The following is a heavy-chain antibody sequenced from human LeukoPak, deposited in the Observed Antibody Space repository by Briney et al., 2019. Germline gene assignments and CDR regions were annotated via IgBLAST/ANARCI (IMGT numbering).Heavy chain of an antibody. V-gene: IGHV3-30-3*01. D-gene: IGHD1-26*01. J-gene: IGHJ4*02. CDR1: GFTFSSYA. Sequence: GGTLRLSCAASGFTFSSYAMHWVRQAPGKGLEWVAVISYDGSNKYYADAVKGRFTISRDNSKNTLYLQMNSLRAEDTAVYYCARDSVGATNYFDYWGQGTLVTVSS. CDR3: ARDSVGATNYFDY. CDR2: ISYDGSNK.